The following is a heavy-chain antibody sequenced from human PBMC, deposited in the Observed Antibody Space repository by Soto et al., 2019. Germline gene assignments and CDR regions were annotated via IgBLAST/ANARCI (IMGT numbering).Heavy chain of an antibody. CDR2: ISYDGSNK. Sequence: QVQLVESGGGVVQPGRSLRLSCAASGFTFSSYGMHWVRQAPGKGLEWVAVISYDGSNKYYADSVKGRFTISSDNSKNTLYLQMNSLRAEDTAVYYCAKEGAKTYYFDYWGQGTLVTVSS. CDR1: GFTFSSYG. J-gene: IGHJ4*02. V-gene: IGHV3-30*18. CDR3: AKEGAKTYYFDY.